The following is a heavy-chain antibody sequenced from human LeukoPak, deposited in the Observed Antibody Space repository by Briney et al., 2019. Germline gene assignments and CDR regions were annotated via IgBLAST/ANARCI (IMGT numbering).Heavy chain of an antibody. Sequence: SETLSLTCTVSGGSISSGGYYWSWIRQPPGKGLEWIGYIYHSGSTYYNPSLKSRVTISVDRSKTQFSLKLSSVTAADTAVYYCARRYYDILTGYPSFYFDYWGQGTLVTVSS. D-gene: IGHD3-9*01. CDR3: ARRYYDILTGYPSFYFDY. CDR2: IYHSGST. V-gene: IGHV4-30-2*01. CDR1: GGSISSGGYY. J-gene: IGHJ4*02.